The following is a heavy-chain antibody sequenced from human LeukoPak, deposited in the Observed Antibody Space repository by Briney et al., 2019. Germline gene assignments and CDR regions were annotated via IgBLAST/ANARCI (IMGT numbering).Heavy chain of an antibody. Sequence: GGSLRLSCAASGFTFSSYGMHWVRQAPGKGLEWVAVISYDGSNKYYADSVKGRFTISRDNSKNTLYLQMNSLRAEDTAVYYCAKDYGERVPDFDYWGQGTLVTVSS. J-gene: IGHJ4*02. CDR2: ISYDGSNK. CDR1: GFTFSSYG. V-gene: IGHV3-30*18. CDR3: AKDYGERVPDFDY. D-gene: IGHD3-10*01.